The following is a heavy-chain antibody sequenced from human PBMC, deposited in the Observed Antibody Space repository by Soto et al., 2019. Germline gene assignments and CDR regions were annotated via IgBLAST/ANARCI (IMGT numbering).Heavy chain of an antibody. CDR2: IIPIFGTA. CDR1: GGTFSSYA. J-gene: IGHJ5*02. Sequence: ASEKVSCKASGGTFSSYAISWVRQAPGQGLEWMGGIIPIFGTANYAQKFQGRVTITADESTSTAYMELSSLRSEDTAVYYCARYCSGGSCYSSNNWFDPWGQGTLVTVSS. D-gene: IGHD2-15*01. CDR3: ARYCSGGSCYSSNNWFDP. V-gene: IGHV1-69*13.